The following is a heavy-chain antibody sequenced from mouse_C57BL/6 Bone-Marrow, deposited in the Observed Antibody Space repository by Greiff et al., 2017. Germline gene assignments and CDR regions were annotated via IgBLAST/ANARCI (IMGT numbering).Heavy chain of an antibody. J-gene: IGHJ4*01. CDR1: GFTFSSYG. D-gene: IGHD2-3*01. CDR2: ISSGGSYT. Sequence: EVNLVESGGDLVKPGGSLKLSCAASGFTFSSYGMSWVRQTPDKRLEWVATISSGGSYTYYPDSVKGRFTISRDNAKNTLYLQMSSLKSEDTAMYYCARQSGDGYYGAMDYWGQGTSVTVSS. CDR3: ARQSGDGYYGAMDY. V-gene: IGHV5-6*01.